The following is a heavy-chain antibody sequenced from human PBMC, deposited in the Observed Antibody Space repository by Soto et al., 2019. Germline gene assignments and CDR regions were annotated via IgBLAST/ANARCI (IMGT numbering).Heavy chain of an antibody. J-gene: IGHJ4*02. CDR1: GGSSSGYY. CDR2: INHSGST. CDR3: ARGGGGSYLDY. D-gene: IGHD1-26*01. Sequence: QVQLQQWGAGLLKPSETLSLTCAVYGGSSSGYYWSWIRQPPGKGLEWIGEINHSGSTNYNPSLKSRVTISVDTSKNQFSLKLSSVTAADTAVYYCARGGGGSYLDYWGQGTLVTVSS. V-gene: IGHV4-34*01.